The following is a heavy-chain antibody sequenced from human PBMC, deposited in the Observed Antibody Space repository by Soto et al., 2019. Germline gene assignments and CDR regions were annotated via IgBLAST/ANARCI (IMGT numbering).Heavy chain of an antibody. CDR3: ARGGYSYGSFYYFDY. J-gene: IGHJ4*02. D-gene: IGHD5-18*01. CDR1: GGSISRYY. Sequence: SETLSLTCTVSGGSISRYYWSWVLQPPGQGLEWIGYIFYSGTTNYNPSLKSRVTISVDPSNNQFSLKLNSVTAADTAVYYCARGGYSYGSFYYFDYWGPGALVTV. CDR2: IFYSGTT. V-gene: IGHV4-59*01.